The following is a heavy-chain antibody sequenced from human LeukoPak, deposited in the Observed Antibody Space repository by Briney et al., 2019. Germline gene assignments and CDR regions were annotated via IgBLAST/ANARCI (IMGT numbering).Heavy chain of an antibody. Sequence: GGSLRLSCAASGFSFSDYYMSWIRQAPGKGLEWVSYISGSSSYTDYADSVKGRFTISRDNAKNSLYLQMNSLRAEDTAVYYCARTLVAAPGSRGGPWGQGTLVTVSS. J-gene: IGHJ5*02. CDR1: GFSFSDYY. D-gene: IGHD6-13*01. CDR2: ISGSSSYT. V-gene: IGHV3-11*03. CDR3: ARTLVAAPGSRGGP.